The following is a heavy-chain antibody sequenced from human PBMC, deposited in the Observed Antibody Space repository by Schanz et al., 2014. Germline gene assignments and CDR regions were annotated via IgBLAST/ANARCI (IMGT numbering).Heavy chain of an antibody. D-gene: IGHD3-22*01. CDR3: ARGTRERLLLRSWQFAFDI. J-gene: IGHJ3*02. CDR1: GGSFSGYY. CDR2: ISYSGST. Sequence: QVQLQQWGAGLLKPSETLSLTCAVYGGSFSGYYWSWIRQHPGKGLEWIGFISYSGSTYYNPSLKSRVTRTVDTSKNQISLKLRSVTAADTAVYYCARGTRERLLLRSWQFAFDIWGQGTMXTVSS. V-gene: IGHV4-34*01.